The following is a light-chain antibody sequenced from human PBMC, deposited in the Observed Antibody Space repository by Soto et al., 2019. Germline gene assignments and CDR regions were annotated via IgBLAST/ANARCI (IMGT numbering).Light chain of an antibody. CDR3: QQYNNWPYT. CDR2: RAS. J-gene: IGKJ2*01. Sequence: EIVMTQSPATLSVSPGGSATLSCRASQHVSSNFAWYRQKPGQAPTLLIYRASTRATGIPARFSGSGSGTELTLTIRSRQSEDVAVYYCQQYNNWPYTFGQGTKLEIK. V-gene: IGKV3-15*01. CDR1: QHVSSN.